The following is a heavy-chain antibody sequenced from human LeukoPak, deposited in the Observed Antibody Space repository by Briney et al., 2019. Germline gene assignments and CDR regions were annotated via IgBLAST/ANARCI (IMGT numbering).Heavy chain of an antibody. CDR2: VNQSGST. D-gene: IGHD3-22*01. V-gene: IGHV4-39*07. Sequence: SETLSLTCNVSGDSISKSRHFWAWIRQPPGKGLEWIGEVNQSGSTNYNPSLKNRVTISVDTSKNQFSLKLSSVTAADTAVYYCTRAASSGPLFTYHMDVWGKGTTVTVSS. CDR3: TRAASSGPLFTYHMDV. CDR1: GDSISKSRHF. J-gene: IGHJ6*03.